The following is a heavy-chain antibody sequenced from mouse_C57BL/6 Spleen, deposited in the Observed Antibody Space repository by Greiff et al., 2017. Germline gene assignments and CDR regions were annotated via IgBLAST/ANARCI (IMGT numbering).Heavy chain of an antibody. CDR2: IDPETGGT. CDR1: GYTFTDYE. Sequence: VQLQESGAELVRPGASVTLSCKASGYTFTDYEMHWVKQTPVHGLEWIGAIDPETGGTAYNQKFKGKAILTADKSSSTAYMELRSLTSEVSAVYYCTRSGNYGSSQDYYAMDYWGQGTSVTVSS. D-gene: IGHD1-1*01. V-gene: IGHV1-15*01. J-gene: IGHJ4*01. CDR3: TRSGNYGSSQDYYAMDY.